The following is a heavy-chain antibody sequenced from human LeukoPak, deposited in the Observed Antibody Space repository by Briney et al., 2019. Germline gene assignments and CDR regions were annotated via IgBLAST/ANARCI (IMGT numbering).Heavy chain of an antibody. CDR2: IIPIFGIA. CDR1: GGTFSSYA. CDR3: ARATVGATAFDY. D-gene: IGHD1-26*01. V-gene: IGHV1-69*04. J-gene: IGHJ4*02. Sequence: SVKVSCKASGGTFSSYAISWVRQAPGQGLEWMGRIIPIFGIANYAQKFQGRVTITADKSTSTAYMELSSLRPEGTAVYYCARATVGATAFDYWGQGTLVTVSS.